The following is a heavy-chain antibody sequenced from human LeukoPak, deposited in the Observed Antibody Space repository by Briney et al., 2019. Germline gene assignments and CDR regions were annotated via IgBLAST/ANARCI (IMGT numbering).Heavy chain of an antibody. CDR2: ISYSGSNK. CDR3: AKGGYSSSWYGSFDY. D-gene: IGHD6-13*01. Sequence: GGSLRLSCAASGFTFSSYGIHWVRQAPGKGLEWVADISYSGSNKYYADSVKGRFTISRDNSKNTLYLQMNSLRAEDTAVYYCAKGGYSSSWYGSFDYWGQGTLVTVSS. J-gene: IGHJ4*02. CDR1: GFTFSSYG. V-gene: IGHV3-30*18.